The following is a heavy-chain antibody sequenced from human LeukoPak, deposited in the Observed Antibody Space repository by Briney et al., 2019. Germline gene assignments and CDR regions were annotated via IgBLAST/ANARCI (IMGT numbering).Heavy chain of an antibody. Sequence: ASVKVSCKVSGCTLTDLSMHWVRQAPGKGLEWMGGFDPEDGETIYAQNFQGRVTMTEDTSTDTAYMELSSLRSEDTAVYYCALTTRGYFDYWGQGNLVTVSS. CDR2: FDPEDGET. CDR3: ALTTRGYFDY. D-gene: IGHD4-11*01. V-gene: IGHV1-24*01. CDR1: GCTLTDLS. J-gene: IGHJ4*02.